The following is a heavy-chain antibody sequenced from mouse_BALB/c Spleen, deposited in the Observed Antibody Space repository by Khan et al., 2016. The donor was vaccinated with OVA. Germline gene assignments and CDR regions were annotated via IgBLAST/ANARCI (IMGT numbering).Heavy chain of an antibody. D-gene: IGHD3-3*01. V-gene: IGHV2-6-4*01. J-gene: IGHJ1*01. Sequence: QVQLKESGPGLVAPSQSLSITCTVSGFSLSRYSVHWVRQPPGKGLEWLGITWMGGSTDYNSALKSRLSISKDNSKSQVFLKMNSLQTDDTAMYYCARNRDGGSYWYFDVWGAGTTVTVSS. CDR3: ARNRDGGSYWYFDV. CDR1: GFSLSRYS. CDR2: TWMGGST.